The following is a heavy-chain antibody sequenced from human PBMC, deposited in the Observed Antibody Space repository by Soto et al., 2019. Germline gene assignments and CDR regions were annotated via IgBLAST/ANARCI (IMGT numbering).Heavy chain of an antibody. CDR1: AFPFSTYT. D-gene: IGHD2-2*01. J-gene: IGHJ4*02. V-gene: IGHV3-30-3*01. CDR2: ISPDGITE. CDR3: ARVESSRSWYAF. Sequence: GGSLRLSCAASAFPFSTYTFHWVRQAPGKGLEWVALISPDGITENYADSVQGRFTISRDNSKNTLYLQMNTLRISDTAMYYCARVESSRSWYAFWGRGTLVTVSS.